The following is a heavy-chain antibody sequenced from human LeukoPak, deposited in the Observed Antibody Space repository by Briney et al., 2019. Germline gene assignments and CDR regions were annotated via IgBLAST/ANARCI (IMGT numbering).Heavy chain of an antibody. CDR2: ISTSSRTI. D-gene: IGHD6-25*01. CDR3: ARGLGF. Sequence: GGSLRLSCAGSGFTFSSYDMNWVRQAPGKGLEWLAYISTSSRTIYYANSVKGRFTISRDNAKNSLYLQMNTLRPEDTAVYYCARGLGFWGQGTLVTVSS. CDR1: GFTFSSYD. J-gene: IGHJ4*02. V-gene: IGHV3-48*01.